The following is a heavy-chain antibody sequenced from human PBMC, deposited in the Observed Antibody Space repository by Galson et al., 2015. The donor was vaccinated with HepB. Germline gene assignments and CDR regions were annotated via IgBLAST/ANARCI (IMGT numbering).Heavy chain of an antibody. Sequence: SLRLSCAASGFTFSGFWMHWVRQVPEKGLVWVSRINTNGSSTNYADSVKGRFTISRDNAKNTLYLQMNSLRAEDTAVYYCARDPGYYGSDGYFDYWGQGTLVTVSS. D-gene: IGHD3-10*01. CDR2: INTNGSST. CDR1: GFTFSGFW. CDR3: ARDPGYYGSDGYFDY. J-gene: IGHJ4*02. V-gene: IGHV3-74*01.